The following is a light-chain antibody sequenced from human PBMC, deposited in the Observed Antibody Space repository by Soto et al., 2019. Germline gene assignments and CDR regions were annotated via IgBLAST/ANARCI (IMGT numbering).Light chain of an antibody. Sequence: QSALTQPPSASGSPGQSVTISCTGTSSDVGGYNYVSWYQQHPGKAPKLMIYEVSKRRSGVPYSFSGSKYGNTASLTVSGLQAENEADYFCSAYAGSKTLLGGGTKPTVL. J-gene: IGLJ2*01. V-gene: IGLV2-8*01. CDR3: SAYAGSKTL. CDR2: EVS. CDR1: SSDVGGYNY.